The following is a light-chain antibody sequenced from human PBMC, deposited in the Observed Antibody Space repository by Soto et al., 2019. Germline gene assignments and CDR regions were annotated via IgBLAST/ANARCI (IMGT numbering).Light chain of an antibody. CDR1: QSVSGSY. Sequence: EIVLTQSPRTLALSPGERATLSCRASQSVSGSYLAWYQQKPGQAPRLLIYGASSRATGIPDRSSGSGSGTDFTLTISSLAPEDVAVDYCQQRSKWPITFGQGTRLEIK. CDR3: QQRSKWPIT. J-gene: IGKJ5*01. V-gene: IGKV3D-20*02. CDR2: GAS.